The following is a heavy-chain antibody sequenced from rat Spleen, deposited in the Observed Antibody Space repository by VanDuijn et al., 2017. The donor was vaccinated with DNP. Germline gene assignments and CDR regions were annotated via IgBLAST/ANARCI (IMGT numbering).Heavy chain of an antibody. CDR1: GFTFSNYW. V-gene: IGHV5-58*01. J-gene: IGHJ4*01. CDR2: IKTGGGSA. Sequence: EVQLVETGGGLVQPGGSLKLSCVASGFTFSNYWMYWIRQAPGKGLEWVASIKTGGGSAYHPDSVKGRFSVSRDDAKGNLYLQMDSLRSEDTATYYCARGGTYYFDYWGQGTSVTVSS. D-gene: IGHD1-9*01. CDR3: ARGGTYYFDY.